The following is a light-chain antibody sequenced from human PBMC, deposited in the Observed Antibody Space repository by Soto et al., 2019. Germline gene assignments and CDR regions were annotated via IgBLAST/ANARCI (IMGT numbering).Light chain of an antibody. Sequence: EIVLTQSPGTLSLSPGERATLSCRASQSVISTSLAWYQQKPGQAPRLLIYGASSRATGIPDRFSGSGSGTDFTLTINRLEPEDFAVYYCQHYGSSPYTFGQGTKLEIK. V-gene: IGKV3-20*01. CDR2: GAS. J-gene: IGKJ2*01. CDR3: QHYGSSPYT. CDR1: QSVISTS.